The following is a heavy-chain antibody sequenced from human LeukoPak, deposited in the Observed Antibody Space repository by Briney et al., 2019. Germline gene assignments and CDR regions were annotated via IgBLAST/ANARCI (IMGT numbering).Heavy chain of an antibody. Sequence: GGSLRLSCAASGFGFSGVSMNWVRQAPGKGLEWVSSISRRSDFIFYADSVKGRFTVSRDNAQNTLFLQMDSLRPEDTAVYYCVRSLRSADFWGQGTLVTVSS. V-gene: IGHV3-21*01. CDR2: ISRRSDFI. J-gene: IGHJ4*02. CDR1: GFGFSGVS. CDR3: VRSLRSADF.